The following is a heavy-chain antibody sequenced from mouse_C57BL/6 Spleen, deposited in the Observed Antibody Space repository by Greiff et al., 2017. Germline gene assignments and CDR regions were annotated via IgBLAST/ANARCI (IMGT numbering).Heavy chain of an antibody. CDR1: GYAFSSTW. J-gene: IGHJ2*01. CDR2: IYPGDGDT. D-gene: IGHD4-1*01. CDR3: AREAGNFDY. Sequence: QVQPQQSVPELVKPGASVKISCTASGYAFSSTWMNWVKQRPGKGLEWIGRIYPGDGDTNYNGKFKGKATLTADKSSSSAYMQLSSLTSEDSAVYFCAREAGNFDYWGQGTTLTVSS. V-gene: IGHV1-82*01.